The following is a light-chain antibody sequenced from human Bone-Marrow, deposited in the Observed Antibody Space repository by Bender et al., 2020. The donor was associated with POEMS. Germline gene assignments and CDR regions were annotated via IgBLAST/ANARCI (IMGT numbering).Light chain of an antibody. V-gene: IGLV1-40*01. Sequence: QSVLTQPPSVSEAPGQRVNISCTGSSSNIGAGYDVHWYQHLPGTAPKLLIYGYNNRPSGVPDRFSGSKSGTSASLAITGLQAEDEGDYYCQSYDNSLGGWVFGGGTKLTVL. J-gene: IGLJ3*02. CDR3: QSYDNSLGGWV. CDR2: GYN. CDR1: SSNIGAGYD.